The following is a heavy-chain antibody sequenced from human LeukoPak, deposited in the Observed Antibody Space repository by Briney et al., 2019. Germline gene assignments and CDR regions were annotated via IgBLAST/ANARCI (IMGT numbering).Heavy chain of an antibody. V-gene: IGHV4-34*01. Sequence: SETLSLTCAVYGGSFSGYYWSWIRQPPGKGLEWIGEINHSGSTNYNPSLKSRVTISVDTSKNQFSLKLSSLTAADTAVYYCARGYQRFDYWGQGTLVTVSS. J-gene: IGHJ4*02. CDR3: ARGYQRFDY. CDR2: INHSGST. CDR1: GGSFSGYY. D-gene: IGHD2-2*01.